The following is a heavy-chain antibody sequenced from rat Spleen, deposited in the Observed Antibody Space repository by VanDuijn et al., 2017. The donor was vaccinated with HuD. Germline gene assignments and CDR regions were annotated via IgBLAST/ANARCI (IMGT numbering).Heavy chain of an antibody. CDR1: GFSLTSYT. V-gene: IGHV2-6*01. D-gene: IGHD1-4*01. J-gene: IGHJ2*01. CDR2: ISSGGST. Sequence: QVQLKESGPGLVQPSQTLSLTCTVSGFSLTSYTVSWVRQPPGKGLEGIAAISSGGSTYYNSALKSRLSISRETSKSQVFLKRNSLQTEDTAMYFCARSGADWGKGVMVTVSS. CDR3: ARSGAD.